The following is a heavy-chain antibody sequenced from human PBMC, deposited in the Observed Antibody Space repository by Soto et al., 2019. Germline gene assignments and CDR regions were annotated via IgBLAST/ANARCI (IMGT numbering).Heavy chain of an antibody. D-gene: IGHD6-13*01. CDR3: ARDYSSSWKFLAY. Sequence: SETLSLTCAVYGGSFSGYYWSWIRQPPGKGLEWIGEINHSGSTNYNPSLKSRVTISVDTSKTQFSLKLSSVTAADTAVYYCARDYSSSWKFLAYWGQGTLVTVSS. CDR1: GGSFSGYY. CDR2: INHSGST. V-gene: IGHV4-34*01. J-gene: IGHJ4*02.